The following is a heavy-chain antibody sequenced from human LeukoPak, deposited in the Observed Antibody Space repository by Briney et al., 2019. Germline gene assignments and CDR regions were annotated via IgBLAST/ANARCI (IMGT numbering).Heavy chain of an antibody. V-gene: IGHV4-39*07. D-gene: IGHD6-13*01. CDR3: ARDRSSSWNELVGYYYYMVV. CDR2: IYYSGST. J-gene: IGHJ6*03. Sequence: SETLSLTCTVSGGSISSSSYYWGWIRQPPGKGLERIGSIYYSGSTYYNPSLKSRVTISVDTSKNQFSLKLSSVTAADTAVYYCARDRSSSWNELVGYYYYMVVWGKGTTVTVSS. CDR1: GGSISSSSYY.